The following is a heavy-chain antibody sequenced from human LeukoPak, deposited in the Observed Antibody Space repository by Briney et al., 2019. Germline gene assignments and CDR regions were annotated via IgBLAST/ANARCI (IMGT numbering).Heavy chain of an antibody. CDR3: ARDRYSSGWYSRGQRAFDI. V-gene: IGHV4-4*02. D-gene: IGHD6-19*01. Sequence: PSGTLSLTCAVSGGSISSSNWWSWVRQPPGKGLEWIGEIYHSGSTNYNPSLKSRVTISVDKSKNQFSLKLSSVTAADTAVYYCARDRYSSGWYSRGQRAFDIWGQGTMVTVSS. CDR2: IYHSGST. CDR1: GGSISSSNW. J-gene: IGHJ3*02.